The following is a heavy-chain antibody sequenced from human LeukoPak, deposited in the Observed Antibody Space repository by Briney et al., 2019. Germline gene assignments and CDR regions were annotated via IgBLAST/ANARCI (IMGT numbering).Heavy chain of an antibody. D-gene: IGHD2-15*01. CDR3: AKRGGTESFYYYYYMDV. J-gene: IGHJ6*03. Sequence: PGGSLRLFCAASGFAFSSYDMTWVRQTPGKGLEGVALISRSVGTTSYADSMKGRLASSRDNSKNTLYLQMNSLRAEDTAEYYCAKRGGTESFYYYYYMDVWGKGTTVTVSS. CDR1: GFAFSSYD. V-gene: IGHV3-23*01. CDR2: ISRSVGTT.